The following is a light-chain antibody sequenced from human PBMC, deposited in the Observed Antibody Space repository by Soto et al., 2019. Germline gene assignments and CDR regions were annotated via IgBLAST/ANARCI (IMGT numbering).Light chain of an antibody. V-gene: IGKV1-5*01. CDR3: QQYNTYPRT. Sequence: DIQMTQSPSSVSASVVDRVTITFRASQGISSWLAWYQQKPGKAPKVLIYDASSLESGVPSRFSGSGSGTEFTLTISSLQPDDFATYYCQQYNTYPRTFGQGTKVDIK. J-gene: IGKJ1*01. CDR1: QGISSW. CDR2: DAS.